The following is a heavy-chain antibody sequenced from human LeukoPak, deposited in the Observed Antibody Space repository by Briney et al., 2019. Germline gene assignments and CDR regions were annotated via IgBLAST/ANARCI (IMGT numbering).Heavy chain of an antibody. CDR3: ARWSSGWSNDAFDI. CDR2: IYYSGST. Sequence: SETLSLTCTVSGDSISSYYWTWIRQPPGKGLEWLAYIYYSGSTNYNPSLKSRVTISVDTSKNQFSLKLSSVTAADTAVYYCARWSSGWSNDAFDIWGQGTMVTVSS. CDR1: GDSISSYY. D-gene: IGHD6-19*01. J-gene: IGHJ3*02. V-gene: IGHV4-59*08.